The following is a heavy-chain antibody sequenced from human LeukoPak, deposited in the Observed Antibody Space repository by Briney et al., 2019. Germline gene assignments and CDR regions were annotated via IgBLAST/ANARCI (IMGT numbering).Heavy chain of an antibody. CDR1: GFTFSSYS. J-gene: IGHJ4*02. CDR2: ISSSSTHI. Sequence: GGSLRLSCAASGFTFSSYSMNWVRQAPGKGLEWVSSISSSSTHIYYADSVKGRFTISRDNSKNRLYLQMNSLRAEDTAVYYCAKRPRGNYLDPFDYWGQGTLVTVSS. D-gene: IGHD3-10*01. CDR3: AKRPRGNYLDPFDY. V-gene: IGHV3-21*04.